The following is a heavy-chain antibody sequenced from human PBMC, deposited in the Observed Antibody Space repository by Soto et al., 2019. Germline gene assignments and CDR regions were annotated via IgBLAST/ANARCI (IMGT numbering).Heavy chain of an antibody. CDR2: IRGSGGST. Sequence: EVQLLESGGGLVQPGGSLRLSCAASGFTFSSYAMTWVRQAPGKGLEWVSAIRGSGGSTYHADSVKGRFTISRENSKNTLYLQMNSLRAEDTAVYYCAKGDTGAPNELFDYWGQGTLVTVSS. V-gene: IGHV3-23*01. CDR1: GFTFSSYA. CDR3: AKGDTGAPNELFDY. D-gene: IGHD7-27*01. J-gene: IGHJ4*02.